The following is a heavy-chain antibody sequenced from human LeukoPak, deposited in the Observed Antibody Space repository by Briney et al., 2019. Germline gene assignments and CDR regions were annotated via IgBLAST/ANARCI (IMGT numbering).Heavy chain of an antibody. CDR3: ARDDSSGWDY. CDR1: GYSISSGYY. D-gene: IGHD3-22*01. Sequence: SETLSLTCTVSGYSISSGYYWGWIRQPPGKGPEWIGSIYHSGSTYYNPSLKSRVTISVDTSKNQFSLKLSSVTAADTAVYYCARDDSSGWDYWGQGTLVTVSS. CDR2: IYHSGST. V-gene: IGHV4-38-2*02. J-gene: IGHJ4*02.